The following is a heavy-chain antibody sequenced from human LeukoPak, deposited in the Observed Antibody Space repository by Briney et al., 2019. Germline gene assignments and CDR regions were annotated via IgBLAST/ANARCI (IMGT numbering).Heavy chain of an antibody. Sequence: PGGSLRLSCAASGFTFSSHCMSWVRQAPGKGLEWVANIKQDGSEKYYVDSVKGRFTISRDNAKNSLYLQMNSLRAEDTAVYYCASYCSTTSCYNTDYWGQGTLVTVSS. V-gene: IGHV3-7*01. J-gene: IGHJ4*02. CDR1: GFTFSSHC. CDR2: IKQDGSEK. D-gene: IGHD2-2*02. CDR3: ASYCSTTSCYNTDY.